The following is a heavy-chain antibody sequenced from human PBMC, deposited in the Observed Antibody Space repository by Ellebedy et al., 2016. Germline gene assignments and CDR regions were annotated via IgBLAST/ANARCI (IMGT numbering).Heavy chain of an antibody. J-gene: IGHJ4*02. Sequence: SETLSLXXTVSGGSVTSYIYRWSWIRQPPGKGLEWIGFVHYIGSTNYSPSLKSRLTISMDTSNNQFSLRLSSVTAADTAIYYCARSHYWSGYSPYYLDHWGQGTLVSVSS. D-gene: IGHD3-3*02. V-gene: IGHV4-61*01. CDR1: GGSVTSYIYR. CDR2: VHYIGST. CDR3: ARSHYWSGYSPYYLDH.